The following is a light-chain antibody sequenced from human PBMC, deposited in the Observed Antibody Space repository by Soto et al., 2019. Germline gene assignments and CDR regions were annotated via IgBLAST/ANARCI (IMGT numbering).Light chain of an antibody. V-gene: IGKV1-39*01. Sequence: DIPMTQSPSSLSASVGDRVTITCRASQPISTYLNWLQQKPGKAPKVLIYAASTLETGVPSRFSGSGSGTHFALTVSSLQPDDFATYYCQQTHTPPLTFGGGTTVDIK. CDR1: QPISTY. J-gene: IGKJ4*01. CDR2: AAS. CDR3: QQTHTPPLT.